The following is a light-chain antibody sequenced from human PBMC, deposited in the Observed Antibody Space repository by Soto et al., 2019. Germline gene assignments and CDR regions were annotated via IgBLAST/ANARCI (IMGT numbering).Light chain of an antibody. V-gene: IGKV4-1*01. J-gene: IGKJ1*01. CDR1: QSVLYSSNNKNY. Sequence: DIVMTQSPDSLAVSLGERATINCKSSQSVLYSSNNKNYLAWYQQKPGQPPKLLIYWASTRESGVPDRFSGSRSGTDFTLNISSQQAEDVAVYYCQQYDSSPQTFGQGTKVEIK. CDR2: WAS. CDR3: QQYDSSPQT.